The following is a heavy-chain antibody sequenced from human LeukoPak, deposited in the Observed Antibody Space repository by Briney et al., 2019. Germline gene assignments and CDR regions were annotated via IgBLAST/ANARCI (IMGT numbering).Heavy chain of an antibody. D-gene: IGHD2-15*01. V-gene: IGHV3-15*01. Sequence: GGSLRLSCAASGFSFSNAWMSWVRQAPGKGLEWVGRIKSKTTGETTDFAAPVKGRFTISRDDSKNTLYLPMNSLKIEDTAVYYCTTCTGGSCYSDYWGQGTLVTVSS. J-gene: IGHJ4*02. CDR3: TTCTGGSCYSDY. CDR1: GFSFSNAW. CDR2: IKSKTTGETT.